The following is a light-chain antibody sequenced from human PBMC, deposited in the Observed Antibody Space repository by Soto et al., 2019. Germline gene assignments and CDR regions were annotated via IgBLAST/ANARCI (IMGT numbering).Light chain of an antibody. CDR3: AAWDESLRAWV. CDR1: WYNIGKNL. CDR2: MTN. J-gene: IGLJ3*02. Sequence: QSVLTQSPSASGTPGQTVTISCSGGWYNIGKNLAYWYQQLPGTAPKLLIYMTNQRPPGVPDRFSGSKSGSSASLAVSGLRSEDEAVYYCAAWDESLRAWVFGGGTKLTVL. V-gene: IGLV1-47*01.